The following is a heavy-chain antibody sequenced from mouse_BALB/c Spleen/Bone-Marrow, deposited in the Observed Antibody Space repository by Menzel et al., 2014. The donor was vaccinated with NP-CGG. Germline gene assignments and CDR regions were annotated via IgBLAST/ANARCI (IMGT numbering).Heavy chain of an antibody. CDR2: INPDSSTI. D-gene: IGHD1-2*01. J-gene: IGHJ3*01. Sequence: EVMLVESGGGLVQPGGSLKLSCAASGFDFSRYWMSWVRQAPGKGLEWIGEINPDSSTINHTPSLKDKFIISRDNAKNTLYLQMSKVRSEDTALYYCASLHYYGFFAYWGQGTLVTVSA. CDR3: ASLHYYGFFAY. V-gene: IGHV4-1*02. CDR1: GFDFSRYW.